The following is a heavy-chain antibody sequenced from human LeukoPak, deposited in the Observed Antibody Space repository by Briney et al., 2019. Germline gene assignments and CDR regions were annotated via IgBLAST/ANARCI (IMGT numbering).Heavy chain of an antibody. CDR3: ATGASGYCSSTSCPLFDY. CDR2: VDPGDGET. V-gene: IGHV1-69-2*01. J-gene: IGHJ4*02. Sequence: ATVKISCKASGYTFTDYYMHWVQQAPGKGLEWMGRVDPGDGETIYAEKFQGRVTITADTSTDTAYMELSSLRSEDTAVYYCATGASGYCSSTSCPLFDYWGQGTLVTVSS. D-gene: IGHD2-2*01. CDR1: GYTFTDYY.